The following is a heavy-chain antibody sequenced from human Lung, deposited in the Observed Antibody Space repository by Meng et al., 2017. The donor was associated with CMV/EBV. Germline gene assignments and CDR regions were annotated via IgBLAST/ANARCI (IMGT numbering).Heavy chain of an antibody. D-gene: IGHD3-10*01. CDR3: TTDTSGGYSYDI. CDR1: GFTFSDAW. Sequence: GESLKISCAASGFTFSDAWMTWVRQPPGKGLEWLGRIKSDTDGGTTDYAAPLKGRFTISRDDSKNTLFLQMNSLKTEDTAMYYCTTDTSGGYSYDIWGQGTVVTVSS. V-gene: IGHV3-15*01. CDR2: IKSDTDGGTT. J-gene: IGHJ3*02.